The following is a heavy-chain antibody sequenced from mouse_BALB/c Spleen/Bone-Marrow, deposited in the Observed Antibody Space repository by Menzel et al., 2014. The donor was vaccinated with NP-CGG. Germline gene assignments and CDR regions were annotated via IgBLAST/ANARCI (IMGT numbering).Heavy chain of an antibody. D-gene: IGHD3-3*01. V-gene: IGHV1-15*01. CDR1: GYTFTDYE. Sequence: QVQLQQSGAELVRPGASVTLSCKASGYTFTDYEMHWVKQTPVHGLEWIGAIDPETGGTAYNQKFKGKATLTVDKSSSTAYMELRSLTSEDSAVYYCARGGLDYWGQGTTLTVSS. J-gene: IGHJ2*01. CDR2: IDPETGGT. CDR3: ARGGLDY.